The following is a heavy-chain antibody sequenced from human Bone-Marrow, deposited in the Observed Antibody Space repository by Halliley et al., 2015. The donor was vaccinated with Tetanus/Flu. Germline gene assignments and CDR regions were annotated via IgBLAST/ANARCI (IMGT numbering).Heavy chain of an antibody. J-gene: IGHJ6*02. CDR2: IFRTGST. CDR1: GGSISSGVYY. Sequence: LRLSCSASGGSISSGVYYWTWIRQRPGKGLEWIGNIFRTGSTNYNPSLKSLVTISVEIFKNQFSLKLKSATAADTAVYYCARGIADGPRRFTGMDVWGQGTTVTVAS. V-gene: IGHV4-31*01. D-gene: IGHD2-15*01. CDR3: ARGIADGPRRFTGMDV.